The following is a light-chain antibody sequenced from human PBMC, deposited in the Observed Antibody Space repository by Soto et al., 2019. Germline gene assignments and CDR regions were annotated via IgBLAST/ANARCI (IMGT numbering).Light chain of an antibody. J-gene: IGKJ4*01. CDR1: QSVSSY. CDR2: DAS. Sequence: EIVLTQSPATLSLSPGERATLSCRASQSVSSYLAWYQQKPGQAPRILLYDASNRATSIPARFSGSGSGTDFILTISSLVAEDFVVYYCQQRSNWPLTFGGGTKVEIK. V-gene: IGKV3-11*01. CDR3: QQRSNWPLT.